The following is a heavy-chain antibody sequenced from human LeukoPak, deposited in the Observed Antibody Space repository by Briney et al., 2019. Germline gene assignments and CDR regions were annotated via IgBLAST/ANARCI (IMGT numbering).Heavy chain of an antibody. V-gene: IGHV4-39*01. CDR1: GGSISSSSYY. D-gene: IGHD3-22*01. J-gene: IGHJ4*02. CDR2: IYYSGST. CDR3: ARRGFTYYHDSSGYYYGYYFDY. Sequence: PSETLSLTCTVSGGSISSSSYYWGWIRQPPGKGLEWIGSIYYSGSTYYNPSLKSRVTISVDTSKNQFSLKLSSVTAADTAVYYCARRGFTYYHDSSGYYYGYYFDYWGQGTLVTVSS.